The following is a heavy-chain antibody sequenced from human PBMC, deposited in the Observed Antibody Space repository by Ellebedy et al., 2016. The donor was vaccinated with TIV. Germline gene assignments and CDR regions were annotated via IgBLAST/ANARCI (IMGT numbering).Heavy chain of an antibody. CDR3: ATFNWGSDYFED. V-gene: IGHV3-53*01. CDR2: FYSGGAT. CDR1: GLTVISNY. Sequence: GESLKISCAASGLTVISNYMAWVRPPPGKGLEWVSLFYSGGATYYADPVKARFTISRDKSTNTLHLQMDNLSAEDTAVYYCATFNWGSDYFEDWGQGTLVTVSS. J-gene: IGHJ4*02. D-gene: IGHD7-27*01.